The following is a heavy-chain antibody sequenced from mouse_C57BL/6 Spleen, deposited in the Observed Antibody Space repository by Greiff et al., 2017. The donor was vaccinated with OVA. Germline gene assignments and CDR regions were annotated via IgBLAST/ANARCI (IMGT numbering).Heavy chain of an antibody. Sequence: EVQLQESGGDLVKPGGSLKLSCAASGFTFSSYGMSWVRQTPDKRLEWVANISSGGSYTYYPDSVKGRFTISRDNAKNTLYLQMSSLKSEDTAMYYCARQGNSYFDYWGQGTTLTVSS. D-gene: IGHD2-1*01. J-gene: IGHJ2*01. CDR2: ISSGGSYT. CDR3: ARQGNSYFDY. V-gene: IGHV5-6*01. CDR1: GFTFSSYG.